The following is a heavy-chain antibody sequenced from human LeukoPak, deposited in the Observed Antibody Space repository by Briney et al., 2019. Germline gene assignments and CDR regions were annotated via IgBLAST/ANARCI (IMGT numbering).Heavy chain of an antibody. D-gene: IGHD6-13*01. CDR2: IWCDGSNK. CDR1: GLIFSSYG. CDR3: ARDRTSSRWPYFDY. V-gene: IGHV3-33*01. Sequence: GRSLRLSCAASGLIFSSYGMHWVRQAAGKGLEWVAVIWCDGSNKYYADSVKGRFTISRDNSKNTLYLQMNSLRAEDTAVYYCARDRTSSRWPYFDYWGQGTLVTVSS. J-gene: IGHJ4*02.